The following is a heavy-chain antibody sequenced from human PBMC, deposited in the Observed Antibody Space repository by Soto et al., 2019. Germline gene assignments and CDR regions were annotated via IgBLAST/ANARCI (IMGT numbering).Heavy chain of an antibody. CDR3: APPGDCGGDVYVYIRDF. V-gene: IGHV1-69*13. J-gene: IGHJ6*02. Sequence: SVKVSCKASGGSFNSFAISWVRQAPGQGLEWMGGIIPIFGAASYGQRIQGRVTITADESTSTAFMELSSLRSEDTAVYYCAPPGDCGGDVYVYIRDFGGRGTTVTVS. CDR2: IIPIFGAA. CDR1: GGSFNSFA. D-gene: IGHD2-21*02.